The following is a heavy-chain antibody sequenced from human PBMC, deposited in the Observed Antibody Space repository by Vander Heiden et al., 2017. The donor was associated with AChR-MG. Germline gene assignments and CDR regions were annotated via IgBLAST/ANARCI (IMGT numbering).Heavy chain of an antibody. D-gene: IGHD2-15*01. V-gene: IGHV3-23*01. Sequence: VQLLESGGGLVQPGGSLRLSCPASGVIFTSSAMTCVRQAQGKGREGVSLISSRGGSTYYTDSVKGRFTISRDNSENTLYLQMNSLRAEDTAVYYCAKEPCSGGSCYSGQLDYWGQGTLVTVSS. CDR3: AKEPCSGGSCYSGQLDY. J-gene: IGHJ4*02. CDR1: GVIFTSSA. CDR2: ISSRGGST.